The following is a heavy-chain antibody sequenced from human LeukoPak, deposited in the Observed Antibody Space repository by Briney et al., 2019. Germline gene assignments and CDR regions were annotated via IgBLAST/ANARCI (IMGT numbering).Heavy chain of an antibody. D-gene: IGHD6-19*01. CDR2: ISYDGSNK. V-gene: IGHV3-30*03. Sequence: PGGSLRLSCAASGFTFSSYGMHWVRQAPGKGLEWVAVISYDGSNKYYADSVKGRFTISRDNSKNTLYLQMNSLRAEDTAVYYCARSSESSVYFDYWGQGTLVTVSS. CDR1: GFTFSSYG. J-gene: IGHJ4*02. CDR3: ARSSESSVYFDY.